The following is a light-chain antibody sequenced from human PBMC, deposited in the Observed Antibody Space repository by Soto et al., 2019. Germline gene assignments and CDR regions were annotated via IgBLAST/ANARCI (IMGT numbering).Light chain of an antibody. V-gene: IGKV3-11*01. J-gene: IGKJ1*01. CDR2: DAS. Sequence: EIVLTQSPATLSLSPGERATLSCRASRSVSSYLAWYQQKPGQAPRLLIYDASNRATGIPARFSGSGSGTDLTLTISSLEPEDFAVYYCQQRSNWWTFGQGTKVDI. CDR3: QQRSNWWT. CDR1: RSVSSY.